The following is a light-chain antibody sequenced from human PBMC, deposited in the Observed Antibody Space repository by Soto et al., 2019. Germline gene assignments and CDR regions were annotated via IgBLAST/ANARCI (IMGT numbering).Light chain of an antibody. Sequence: EIVTTQSPATLSVSPGERATLSCRASQSVRSNLAWFQQKPGHAPRLLLFGASTRATGIPARLSASGSGTEFTLTISSLQSEDFAVYYCQQYNNWLSITFGQGTRLEIK. CDR3: QQYNNWLSIT. CDR1: QSVRSN. J-gene: IGKJ5*01. CDR2: GAS. V-gene: IGKV3-15*01.